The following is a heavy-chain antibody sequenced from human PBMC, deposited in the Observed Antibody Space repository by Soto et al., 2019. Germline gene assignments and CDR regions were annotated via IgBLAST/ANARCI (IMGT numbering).Heavy chain of an antibody. D-gene: IGHD6-13*01. CDR3: AGDVSFFSAAAGNRNWFDP. CDR2: INPNSGGT. V-gene: IGHV1-2*04. Sequence: ASVKVSCKASVYTFTGYYMHWVRQAPGQGLEWMGWINPNSGGTNYAQKFQGWVTMTRDKSISTAYLEQSRMLSDDTAVYYCAGDVSFFSAAAGNRNWFDPWGQGTLVTVSS. J-gene: IGHJ5*02. CDR1: VYTFTGYY.